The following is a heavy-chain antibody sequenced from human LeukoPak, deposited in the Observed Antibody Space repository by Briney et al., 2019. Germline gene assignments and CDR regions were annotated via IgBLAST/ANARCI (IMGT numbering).Heavy chain of an antibody. CDR2: IYTSGST. Sequence: SETLSLTCTVSGGSISSGSYYWSWIRQPAGKGLEWIGRIYTSGSTNYNPSLKSRVTISVDTSKNQFSLKLSSVTAADTAVYYCARGSTSIYGLKYYYYYYYMDVWGKGTTVTVSS. CDR1: GGSISSGSYY. J-gene: IGHJ6*03. V-gene: IGHV4-61*02. D-gene: IGHD2-2*01. CDR3: ARGSTSIYGLKYYYYYYYMDV.